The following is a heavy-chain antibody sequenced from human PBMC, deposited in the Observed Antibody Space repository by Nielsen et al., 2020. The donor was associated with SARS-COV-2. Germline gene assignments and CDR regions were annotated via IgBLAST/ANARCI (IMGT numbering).Heavy chain of an antibody. CDR1: GFTVSSNY. Sequence: GESLKISCAASGFTVSSNYMSWVRQAPGKGLEWVSVIYSGGSTYYADSVKGRFTISRDNSKNTLYLQMNSLRAEDTAVYYCARDPYSNPYYYYGMDVWGQGTTVTVSS. V-gene: IGHV3-53*01. CDR3: ARDPYSNPYYYYGMDV. CDR2: IYSGGST. D-gene: IGHD6-13*01. J-gene: IGHJ6*02.